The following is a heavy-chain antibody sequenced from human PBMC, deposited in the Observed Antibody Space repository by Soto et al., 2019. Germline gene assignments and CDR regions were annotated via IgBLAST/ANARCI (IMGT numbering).Heavy chain of an antibody. CDR2: IYYSGTT. V-gene: IGHV4-61*08. J-gene: IGHJ4*02. CDR1: GGSISSGGYY. Sequence: PSETLSLTCAVSGGSISSGGYYWSWIRQHPGKGLEWIGYIYYSGTTNYNPSLKSRVTISGDTSKNQFSLRLTSVTAADTAVYYCMYSEFGIEYWGQGTQVTVSS. CDR3: MYSEFGIEY. D-gene: IGHD3-3*01.